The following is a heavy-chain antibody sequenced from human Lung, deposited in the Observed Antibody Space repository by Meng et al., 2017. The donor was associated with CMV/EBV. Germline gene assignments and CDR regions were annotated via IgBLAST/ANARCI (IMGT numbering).Heavy chain of an antibody. CDR2: INSDGSST. CDR3: ARGYIASRIQNLFPAFDI. Sequence: SXAASGFTFSSYAMHWVRQAPGKGLVWVSRINSDGSSTSYADSVKGRFTISRDNAKNTLYLQMNSLRAEDTAVYYCARGYIASRIQNLFPAFDIWXQGTXVTVSS. J-gene: IGHJ3*02. V-gene: IGHV3-74*01. D-gene: IGHD6-6*01. CDR1: GFTFSSYA.